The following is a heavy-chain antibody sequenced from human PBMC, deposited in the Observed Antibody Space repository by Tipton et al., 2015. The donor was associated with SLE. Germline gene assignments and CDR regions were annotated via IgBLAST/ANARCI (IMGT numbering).Heavy chain of an antibody. CDR1: GGSISSYY. J-gene: IGHJ4*02. CDR3: ASGRAVAGGASFDY. D-gene: IGHD6-19*01. Sequence: TLSLTCTVSGGSISSYYWSWIRQPPGKGLEWIGYIYYSGSTNYNPSLKSRVTISVDTSKNQFSLKLSSVTAADTAVYYCASGRAVAGGASFDYWGQGTLVTVSS. V-gene: IGHV4-59*01. CDR2: IYYSGST.